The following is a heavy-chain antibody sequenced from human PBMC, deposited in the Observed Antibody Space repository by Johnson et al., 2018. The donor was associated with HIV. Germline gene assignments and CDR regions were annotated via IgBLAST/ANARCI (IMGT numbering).Heavy chain of an antibody. Sequence: VQLVESGGGLVQPGGSLRLSCAASGFTFSSYAMHWVRQAPGKGLEYVSAISSNGGSTYYANSVKGRFTISRDNSKNTLYLQMNSLRAEDTAVYYCASSLSSRSHDAFDMWGQGTMVTVSS. CDR1: GFTFSSYA. J-gene: IGHJ3*02. V-gene: IGHV3-64*01. CDR3: ASSLSSRSHDAFDM. CDR2: ISSNGGST. D-gene: IGHD6-13*01.